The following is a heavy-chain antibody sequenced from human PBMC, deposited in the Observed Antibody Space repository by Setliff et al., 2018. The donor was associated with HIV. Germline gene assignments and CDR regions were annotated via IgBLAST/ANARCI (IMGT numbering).Heavy chain of an antibody. D-gene: IGHD4-17*01. V-gene: IGHV1-8*03. Sequence: GASVKVSCKTTGYNFARYGISWLRQAPGQGLEWMGWMNPNSGNTGYAQKFQGRVTITKNTSISTTYMELSSLRSEDTAVYYCARDDHGDPFDYWGQGTMVTVSS. CDR2: MNPNSGNT. J-gene: IGHJ4*03. CDR3: ARDDHGDPFDY. CDR1: GYNFARYG.